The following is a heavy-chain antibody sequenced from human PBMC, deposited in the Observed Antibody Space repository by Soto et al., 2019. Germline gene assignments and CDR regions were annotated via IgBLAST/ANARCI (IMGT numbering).Heavy chain of an antibody. D-gene: IGHD1-26*01. CDR2: IYYSGST. J-gene: IGHJ6*02. V-gene: IGHV4-39*01. CDR1: GGSISSSSYY. Sequence: PSETLSLTCTVSGGSISSSSYYWGWIRQPPGKGLEWIGSIYYSGSTYYNPSLKSRVTISVDTSKNQFSLKLSSVTAADTAVYYCARLGYSGSIRGYYYYGMDVWGQGTTVTV. CDR3: ARLGYSGSIRGYYYYGMDV.